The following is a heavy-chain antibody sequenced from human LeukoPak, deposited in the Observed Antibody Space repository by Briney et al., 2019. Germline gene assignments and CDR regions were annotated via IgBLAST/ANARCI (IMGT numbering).Heavy chain of an antibody. Sequence: GESLKISCKGSGYIFTTYWIGWVRQMPGKGLEWMGIIYPDDSDTRYSPSFQGQVTISADKSISTAYLQWSSLKASDTAMYYCVRRISGTYSISFHYWGQGTLVTVSS. CDR2: IYPDDSDT. D-gene: IGHD1-26*01. CDR1: GYIFTTYW. J-gene: IGHJ4*02. V-gene: IGHV5-51*01. CDR3: VRRISGTYSISFHY.